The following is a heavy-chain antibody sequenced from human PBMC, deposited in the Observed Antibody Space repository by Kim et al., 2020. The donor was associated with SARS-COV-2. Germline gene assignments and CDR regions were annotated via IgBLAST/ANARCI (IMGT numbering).Heavy chain of an antibody. CDR3: ASLYSSSWYPPHWFDP. CDR2: INHSGST. Sequence: SETLSLTCAVYGGSFSGYYWSWIRQPPGKGLEWIGEINHSGSTNYNPSLKSRVTISVDTSKNQFSLKLSSVTAADTAVYYCASLYSSSWYPPHWFDPWGQGTLVTVSS. J-gene: IGHJ5*02. D-gene: IGHD6-13*01. CDR1: GGSFSGYY. V-gene: IGHV4-34*01.